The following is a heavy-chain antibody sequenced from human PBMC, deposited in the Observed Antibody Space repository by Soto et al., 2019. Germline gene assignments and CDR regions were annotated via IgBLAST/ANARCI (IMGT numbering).Heavy chain of an antibody. J-gene: IGHJ6*03. CDR3: AKEVEYYDFWSGYYTSNYYYYMDV. Sequence: EVQLLESGGGLVQPGGSLRLSCAASGFTFSSYAMSWVRQAPGKGLEWVSAISGSGGSTYYADSVKGRFTISRDNSKNTLYLQMNSLRGEDTAVYYCAKEVEYYDFWSGYYTSNYYYYMDVWGKGTTVTVSS. CDR1: GFTFSSYA. CDR2: ISGSGGST. D-gene: IGHD3-3*01. V-gene: IGHV3-23*01.